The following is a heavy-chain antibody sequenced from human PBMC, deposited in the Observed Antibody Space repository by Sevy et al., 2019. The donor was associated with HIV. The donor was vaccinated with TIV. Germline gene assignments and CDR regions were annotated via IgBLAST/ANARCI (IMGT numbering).Heavy chain of an antibody. CDR1: GFPFSDAC. V-gene: IGHV3-15*01. Sequence: GGSLRLSCAASGFPFSDACMNWVRQAPGKGLEWVGLIKNENEGGTTDYAAPVKGSFTISRDDSKNTLSLQMICLKTEDTAIYYCTTDWCSGATCVRDFDHWGQGTMVTVSS. CDR3: TTDWCSGATCVRDFDH. CDR2: IKNENEGGTT. J-gene: IGHJ4*02. D-gene: IGHD1-26*01.